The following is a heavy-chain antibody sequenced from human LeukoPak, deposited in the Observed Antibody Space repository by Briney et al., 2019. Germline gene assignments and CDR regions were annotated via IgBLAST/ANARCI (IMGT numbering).Heavy chain of an antibody. V-gene: IGHV3-21*01. CDR3: ARDRIYCSGGSCYSQFHDY. D-gene: IGHD2-15*01. CDR1: GFTFSSYS. Sequence: GGSLRLSCAASGFTFSSYSMNWVRQAPGKGLEWVSSISSSSSYIYYADSVKGRFTISRDNAKNSLYLQMNSLRAEDTAVYYCARDRIYCSGGSCYSQFHDYWGQGTLVTVSS. J-gene: IGHJ4*02. CDR2: ISSSSSYI.